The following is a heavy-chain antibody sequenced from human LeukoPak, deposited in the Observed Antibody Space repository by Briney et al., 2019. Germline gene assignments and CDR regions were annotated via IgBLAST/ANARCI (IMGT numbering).Heavy chain of an antibody. J-gene: IGHJ4*02. CDR2: VSGSVGTT. CDR3: AKGGTTVTPGFFDY. Sequence: GGSLRLSCAASGFTFSSFAMSWVRQAPGKGLVWVSAVSGSVGTTYYADSVKGRFTISRDNSKNTLYLQMNSLRAEDTAVYYCAKGGTTVTPGFFDYWGQGTLVTVSS. CDR1: GFTFSSFA. V-gene: IGHV3-23*01. D-gene: IGHD4-17*01.